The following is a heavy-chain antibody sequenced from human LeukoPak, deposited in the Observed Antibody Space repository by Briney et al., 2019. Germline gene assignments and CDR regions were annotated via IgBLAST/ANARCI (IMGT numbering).Heavy chain of an antibody. D-gene: IGHD6-19*01. J-gene: IGHJ4*02. CDR3: ATDAAGRFDY. CDR1: GFTVSSYA. V-gene: IGHV3-23*01. CDR2: ISGSGGST. Sequence: PGGSLRLSCAGSGFTVSSYAMSWVRQAPGKGLEWVSAISGSGGSTYYADSVKGRFTISRDNSKNTLYLQMNSLRAEDTAVYYCATDAAGRFDYWGQGTLVTVSS.